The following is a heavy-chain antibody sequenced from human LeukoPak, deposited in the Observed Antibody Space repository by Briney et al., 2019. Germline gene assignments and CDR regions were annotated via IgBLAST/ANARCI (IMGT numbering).Heavy chain of an antibody. J-gene: IGHJ4*02. CDR3: TRESGAFSPFGF. CDR2: VHLSGAT. Sequence: TSETLSLTCAVSGGSVSRSNWWSWVRKPPGKGLEWIGEVHLSGATNYNPSLAGRVTMSIDSSKNQLSLELTSVTAADTAMYYCTRESGAFSPFGFWGQGTLVTVSS. V-gene: IGHV4-4*02. CDR1: GGSVSRSNW. D-gene: IGHD1-26*01.